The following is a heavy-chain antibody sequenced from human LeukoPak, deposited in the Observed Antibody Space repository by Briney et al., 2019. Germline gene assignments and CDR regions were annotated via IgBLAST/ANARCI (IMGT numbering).Heavy chain of an antibody. V-gene: IGHV4-31*03. J-gene: IGHJ4*02. CDR3: ARDVRYGGYSDY. CDR2: IYYSGST. CDR1: GGSISSGGYY. Sequence: SETLSLTCTVSGGSISSGGYYWSWIRQHPGKGLEWIGYIYYSGSTYYNPSLKSRVTISVDTSKNQFSLKLSSVTAADTAVYYCARDVRYGGYSDYWGQGTLVTVSS. D-gene: IGHD4-17*01.